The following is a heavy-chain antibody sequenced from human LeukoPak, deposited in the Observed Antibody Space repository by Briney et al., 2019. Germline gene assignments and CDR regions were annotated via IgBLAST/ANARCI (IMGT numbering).Heavy chain of an antibody. CDR2: SVTSGST. Sequence: KSGGSLRLSCAASGFTFSSYNLYWVRQAPGKGLEWVSSSVTSGSTYYADSVRGRFTISRDNAKNSLYLQMSSLSVEDTAVYYCATKMHGPFDHWGQGTLVTVSS. J-gene: IGHJ5*02. CDR1: GFTFSSYN. V-gene: IGHV3-21*01. CDR3: ATKMHGPFDH.